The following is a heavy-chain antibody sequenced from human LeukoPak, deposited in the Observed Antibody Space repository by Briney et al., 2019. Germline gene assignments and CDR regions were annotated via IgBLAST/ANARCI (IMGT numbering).Heavy chain of an antibody. D-gene: IGHD2-15*01. CDR1: GFTFSSYT. CDR2: ISSSSSSV. J-gene: IGHJ4*02. V-gene: IGHV3-21*06. Sequence: AGGSLRLSCAASGFTFSSYTMNWVRQAPGKGLEWVSSISSSSSSVYYADSVKGRFTISRDNAKNSLYLQMNSLRAEDTAVYYCARDLGYCSGGSCYWGQGTLVTVSS. CDR3: ARDLGYCSGGSCY.